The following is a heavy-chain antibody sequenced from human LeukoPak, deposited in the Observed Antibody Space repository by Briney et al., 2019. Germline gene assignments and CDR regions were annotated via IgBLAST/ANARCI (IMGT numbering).Heavy chain of an antibody. CDR2: ISYDGSNK. CDR3: AREAVGYCSRTSCSNWFDP. J-gene: IGHJ5*02. Sequence: GGSLTLSCAASGFTFSSYATSGVRQAPGKGLEWVAVISYDGSNKYYADSVKGRFTISRDNSKNTLYLQINSLRAEDTAVYYCAREAVGYCSRTSCSNWFDPWGQRTLVTVSS. CDR1: GFTFSSYA. V-gene: IGHV3-30-3*01. D-gene: IGHD2-2*01.